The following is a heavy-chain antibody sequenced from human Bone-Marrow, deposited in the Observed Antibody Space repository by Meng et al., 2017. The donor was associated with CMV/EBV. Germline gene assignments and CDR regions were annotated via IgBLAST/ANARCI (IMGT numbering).Heavy chain of an antibody. V-gene: IGHV3-30-3*01. CDR1: GFTFSSYA. J-gene: IGHJ4*02. Sequence: GESPKISCAASGFTFSSYAMHWVRQAPGKGLEWVAVISYDGSNKYYADSVKGRFTISRDNAKNSLYLQMNSLRAEDTAVYYCATSYYRTFDYWGQGTLVTVSS. CDR2: ISYDGSNK. CDR3: ATSYYRTFDY. D-gene: IGHD1-26*01.